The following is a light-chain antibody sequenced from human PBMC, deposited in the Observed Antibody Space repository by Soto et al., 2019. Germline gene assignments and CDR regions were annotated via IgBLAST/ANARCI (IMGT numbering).Light chain of an antibody. CDR2: DAS. V-gene: IGKV1-5*01. J-gene: IGKJ1*01. Sequence: DIQMTQSPSTLSASVGDRVTITCRASQNIRDWLAWYQQKPGQAPKLLIYDASILESGVPSRFTGSGSGTEFTLTISSLQPDDFAIYYCQQYNRYEGTFGQGTKVEIK. CDR3: QQYNRYEGT. CDR1: QNIRDW.